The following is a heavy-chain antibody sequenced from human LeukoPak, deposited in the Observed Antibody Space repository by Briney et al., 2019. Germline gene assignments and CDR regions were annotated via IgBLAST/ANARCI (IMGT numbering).Heavy chain of an antibody. D-gene: IGHD3-22*01. CDR3: ARDRKNTYYYDSSGYLRADYFDH. J-gene: IGHJ4*02. CDR1: GGSISSGGYY. Sequence: TLSLTCTVSGGSISSGGYYWSWIRQHPGKGLEWIGYIYYSGSTYYNPSLKSRVTISVDTSKNQFSLKLSSVTAADTAVYYCARDRKNTYYYDSSGYLRADYFDHWGQGTLVTVSS. V-gene: IGHV4-31*03. CDR2: IYYSGST.